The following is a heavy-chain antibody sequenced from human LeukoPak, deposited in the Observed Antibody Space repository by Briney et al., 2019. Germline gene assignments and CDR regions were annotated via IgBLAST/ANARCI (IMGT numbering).Heavy chain of an antibody. CDR3: ARDLYDYNFLGLVAFDI. J-gene: IGHJ3*02. CDR2: IKHDGSAE. CDR1: RFIFSDYW. Sequence: GGSLRLSCAASRFIFSDYWMSWARQAPGKGLEWVANIKHDGSAEYYKDSFKGRFIISRDNDKNLLYLQMNSLRAEDTAVYYCARDLYDYNFLGLVAFDIWGQGTMVTVSS. V-gene: IGHV3-7*01. D-gene: IGHD5-24*01.